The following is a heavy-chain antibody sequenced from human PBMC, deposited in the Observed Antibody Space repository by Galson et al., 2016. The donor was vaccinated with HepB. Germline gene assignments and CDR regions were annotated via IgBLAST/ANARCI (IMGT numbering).Heavy chain of an antibody. V-gene: IGHV3-30*04. J-gene: IGHJ4*02. CDR3: AKGWSGPDS. CDR2: ISYHGIYK. Sequence: SLRLSCAASGFTFSDVPMHWVRQAPGKGLEWVGMISYHGIYKFYADSVKGRFTISRDNAKNTLFLQMDSLKIDDTAVYYCAKGWSGPDSWGQGTLVTVSS. D-gene: IGHD3-3*01. CDR1: GFTFSDVP.